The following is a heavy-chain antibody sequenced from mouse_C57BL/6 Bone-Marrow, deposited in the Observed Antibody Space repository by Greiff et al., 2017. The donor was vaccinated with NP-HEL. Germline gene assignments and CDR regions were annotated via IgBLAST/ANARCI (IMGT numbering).Heavy chain of an antibody. J-gene: IGHJ2*01. D-gene: IGHD1-1*01. Sequence: EVQLQQSGAELVRPGASVKLSCTASGFNIKDDYMHWVKQRPEQGLEWIGWIDPENGDTEYASKFQGKATITADTSSNTAYLQLSSLTSEDTAVYYCTIVEGGYWGQGTTLTVSS. CDR3: TIVEGGY. CDR2: IDPENGDT. V-gene: IGHV14-4*01. CDR1: GFNIKDDY.